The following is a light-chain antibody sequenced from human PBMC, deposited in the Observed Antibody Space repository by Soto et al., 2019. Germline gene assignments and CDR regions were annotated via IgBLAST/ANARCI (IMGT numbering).Light chain of an antibody. Sequence: DIQLTQSPSFLSTSVGDRVTITCRASQGIGSYLAWYQQKPGKAPQLLIYGASTLKSGVPSRFGGSGSGTEFTLTISSLQPEDFATDYCQQLDSYPITFGHGTRLEIK. CDR1: QGIGSY. V-gene: IGKV1-9*01. CDR3: QQLDSYPIT. J-gene: IGKJ5*01. CDR2: GAS.